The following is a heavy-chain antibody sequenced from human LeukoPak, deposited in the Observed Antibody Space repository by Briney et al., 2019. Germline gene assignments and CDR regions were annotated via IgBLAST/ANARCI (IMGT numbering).Heavy chain of an antibody. V-gene: IGHV4-39*07. CDR3: ARGQGIVARRADLFAFDY. Sequence: SETLSLTCTVSGGSISSSSYYWGWIRQPPGKGLEWIGSIYYSGSTYYNPSLKSRVTISVDTSKNQVSLKLSSVTAAATAVYYCARGQGIVARRADLFAFDYWGQGTLVTVSS. CDR2: IYYSGST. D-gene: IGHD6-6*01. J-gene: IGHJ4*02. CDR1: GGSISSSSYY.